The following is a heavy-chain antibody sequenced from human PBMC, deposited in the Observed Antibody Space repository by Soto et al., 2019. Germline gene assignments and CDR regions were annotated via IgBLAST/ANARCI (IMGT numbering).Heavy chain of an antibody. J-gene: IGHJ6*02. CDR3: ARPRYYDGMDV. Sequence: QLQLQESGPGLVKPSETLSLTCTVSGGSISSSSYYWGWIRQPPGKGLEWIGSIYYSGSTYYNPSLKSRVTISVDTSKNQFPLQLSSVTAAATAVYYCARPRYYDGMDVWGQGTTVTVSS. CDR1: GGSISSSSYY. CDR2: IYYSGST. V-gene: IGHV4-39*01.